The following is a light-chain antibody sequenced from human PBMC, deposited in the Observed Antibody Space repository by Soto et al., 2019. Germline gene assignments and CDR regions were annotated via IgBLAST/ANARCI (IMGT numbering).Light chain of an antibody. CDR3: CSYAGSDTYVV. CDR2: EGS. CDR1: SNNIGSYNL. Sequence: QSALTQPASVSGSPGQSITISCTGTSNNIGSYNLVSWYQQHPGKAPKLMIYEGSKRPSGVPDHFSGSKSGNTASLTISGLQTEDEADYYCCSYAGSDTYVVFGGGTKVTVL. V-gene: IGLV2-23*01. J-gene: IGLJ2*01.